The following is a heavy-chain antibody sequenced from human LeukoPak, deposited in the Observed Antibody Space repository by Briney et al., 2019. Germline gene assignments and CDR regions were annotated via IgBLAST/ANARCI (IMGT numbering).Heavy chain of an antibody. CDR3: ARDTDWYAD. D-gene: IGHD3-9*01. Sequence: GGSLRLSCKASGFTFSSYWMHWVRQIPGKGLAWVSRINGDGSDTNSADSVKGRFTISRDNAKNTLYLQMNSLRAEDTAVYYCARDTDWYADWGQGTLVTVSS. CDR2: INGDGSDT. CDR1: GFTFSSYW. V-gene: IGHV3-74*01. J-gene: IGHJ4*02.